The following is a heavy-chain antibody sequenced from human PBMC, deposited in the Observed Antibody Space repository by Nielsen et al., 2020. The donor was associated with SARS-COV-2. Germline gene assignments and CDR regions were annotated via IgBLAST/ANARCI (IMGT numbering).Heavy chain of an antibody. Sequence: SETLSLTCTVTGGSISRYYWTWIRQPPAKGLEWIGYIHDSGSSQYSPSLKSRVTISLDTSNNQFSLELTSVTAADTAIYYCARDYFGDYLDAFDIWGQGTAVTVSS. CDR3: ARDYFGDYLDAFDI. CDR2: IHDSGSS. V-gene: IGHV4-59*01. J-gene: IGHJ3*02. D-gene: IGHD4-17*01. CDR1: GGSISRYY.